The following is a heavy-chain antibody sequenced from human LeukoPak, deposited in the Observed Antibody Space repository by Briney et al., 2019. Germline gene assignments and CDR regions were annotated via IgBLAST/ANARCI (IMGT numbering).Heavy chain of an antibody. CDR1: DYSIRDGYY. D-gene: IGHD3-22*01. CDR3: ARHGAEDTYYYDSGRPFDY. CDR2: IYYSGST. J-gene: IGHJ4*02. V-gene: IGHV4-59*08. Sequence: SETLSLTCSVSDYSIRDGYYWGWIRQPPGKGLEWIGYIYYSGSTNYNPSLKSRVTISVDTSKNQFSLKLSSVTAADTAVYYCARHGAEDTYYYDSGRPFDYWGQGTLVTVSS.